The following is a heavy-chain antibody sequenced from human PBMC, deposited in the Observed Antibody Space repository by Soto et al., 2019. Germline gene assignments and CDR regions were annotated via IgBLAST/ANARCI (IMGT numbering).Heavy chain of an antibody. J-gene: IGHJ4*02. CDR2: IIPIFGTA. CDR1: GGTFSSYA. Sequence: GASVKVSCKASGGTFSSYAISWVRQAPGQGLEWMGGIIPIFGTANYAQKFQGRVTITADESTSTAYMELSNLRSENTAVYYCARDSTVTTINYFDYWGQGTLVTVSS. D-gene: IGHD4-4*01. CDR3: ARDSTVTTINYFDY. V-gene: IGHV1-69*13.